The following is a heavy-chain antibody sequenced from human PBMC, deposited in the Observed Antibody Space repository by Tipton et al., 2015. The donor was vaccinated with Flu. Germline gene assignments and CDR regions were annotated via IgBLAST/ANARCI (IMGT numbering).Heavy chain of an antibody. CDR2: IGSAGDT. CDR3: ARGPLPDSNWYNGMDV. J-gene: IGHJ6*02. V-gene: IGHV3-13*01. D-gene: IGHD6-13*01. Sequence: SLRLSCAASGFTFSSYDMHWVRQITGKGLEWVSAIGSAGDTYYPDSVKGRFTISRDNAKNSLYLQMNSLRVGDTAVYYCARGPLPDSNWYNGMDVWGQGTTVTFSS. CDR1: GFTFSSYD.